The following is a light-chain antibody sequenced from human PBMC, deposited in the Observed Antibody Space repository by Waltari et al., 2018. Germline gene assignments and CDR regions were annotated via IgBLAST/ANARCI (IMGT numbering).Light chain of an antibody. J-gene: IGKJ1*01. CDR2: GSS. CDR1: QSVRSN. V-gene: IGKV3-15*01. Sequence: TQSPATLSVSPGERATLSCRASQSVRSNLAWYQQKPGQAPRLLIYGSSTRAPGNQARFSDSGSGTELNLNISSLQYEDFAGYYCNHEKYVHGTFGQETKVEIK. CDR3: NHEKYVHGT.